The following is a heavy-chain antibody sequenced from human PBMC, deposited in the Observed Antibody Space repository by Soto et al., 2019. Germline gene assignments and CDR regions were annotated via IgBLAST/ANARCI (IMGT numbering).Heavy chain of an antibody. V-gene: IGHV3-53*01. J-gene: IGHJ6*02. D-gene: IGHD3-10*01. CDR2: IYDNGTT. CDR3: VRPLPSGRNYGLAV. CDR1: GLTVSNAY. Sequence: EVQLVESGGGLIQPGGSLRLSCAASGLTVSNAYMAWVRQAPGMGLEWVSVIYDNGTTYYADSVKGRFTISRDTSTNTLSLQMDSLRAEDTAVYYCVRPLPSGRNYGLAVWGQGTTVTVSS.